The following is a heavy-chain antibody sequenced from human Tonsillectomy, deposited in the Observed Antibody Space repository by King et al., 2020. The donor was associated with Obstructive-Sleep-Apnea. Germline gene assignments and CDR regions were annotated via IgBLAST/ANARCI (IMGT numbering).Heavy chain of an antibody. J-gene: IGHJ4*02. V-gene: IGHV3-48*01. D-gene: IGHD3-10*01. CDR3: ARDYYYGSGSYYNYFDY. CDR2: ISSIISTI. Sequence: DVQLVEAGGGLVQPGGSLRLSCAASGFTFCSYSMNWVRQAPGKGLAGVSYISSIISTIYYADSVKGQFTISRANAKNSLYLQMNSLRAEDTAVYYCARDYYYGSGSYYNYFDYWGQGTLVTVSS. CDR1: GFTFCSYS.